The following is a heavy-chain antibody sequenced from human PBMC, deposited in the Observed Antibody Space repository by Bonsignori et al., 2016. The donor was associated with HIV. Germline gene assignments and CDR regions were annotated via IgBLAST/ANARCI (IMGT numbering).Heavy chain of an antibody. Sequence: WVRQAPGQGLEWMGWMNPNSGNTGYAQNFQGRVVMTRNTSISTAYMELSNLRSDDMAVYYCARGLRGDIVGVPATTTLYFFDYWGQGTLVTVSS. D-gene: IGHD2-2*01. V-gene: IGHV1-8*01. CDR2: MNPNSGNT. CDR3: ARGLRGDIVGVPATTTLYFFDY. J-gene: IGHJ4*02.